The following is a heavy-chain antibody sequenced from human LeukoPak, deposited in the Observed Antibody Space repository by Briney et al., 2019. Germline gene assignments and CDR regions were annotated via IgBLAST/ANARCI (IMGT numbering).Heavy chain of an antibody. D-gene: IGHD2-15*01. J-gene: IGHJ3*02. Sequence: SETLSLTCTVSGGSISSGDYYWRWIRQPPGKGLEWIGYIYYSGSTYYNPSLKSRVTISVDTSKNQFSLKLSSVTAADTAVYYCAILGGFDAFDIWGQGTMVTVSS. CDR1: GGSISSGDYY. V-gene: IGHV4-30-4*01. CDR3: AILGGFDAFDI. CDR2: IYYSGST.